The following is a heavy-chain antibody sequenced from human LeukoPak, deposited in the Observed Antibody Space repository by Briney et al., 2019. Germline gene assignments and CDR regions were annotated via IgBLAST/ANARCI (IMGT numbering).Heavy chain of an antibody. J-gene: IGHJ4*02. CDR2: ISYDGSNK. Sequence: GRSLRLSCAASGFTFSSYAMHWVRQAPGKGLAWVAVISYDGSNKYYADSVKGRFTISRDNSKNTLYLQMNSLRAEDTAVYYCTRDELPLWFGELCPDYWGQGTLVTVSS. CDR1: GFTFSSYA. D-gene: IGHD3-10*01. CDR3: TRDELPLWFGELCPDY. V-gene: IGHV3-30*04.